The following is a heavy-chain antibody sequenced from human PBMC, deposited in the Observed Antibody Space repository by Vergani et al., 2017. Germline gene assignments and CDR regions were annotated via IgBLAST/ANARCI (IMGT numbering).Heavy chain of an antibody. J-gene: IGHJ4*02. Sequence: EVQLLESGGGLVQPGGSLRLSCAASGFTFSSYAMSWVRQAPGKGLEWVSAISGSGGSTYYADSVKGRFTISRDNSKNTLYLQMSSLRAEDTAVYYCVKDEGTAMATLTDWGQGTLVTVSS. CDR2: ISGSGGST. V-gene: IGHV3-23*01. CDR1: GFTFSSYA. CDR3: VKDEGTAMATLTD. D-gene: IGHD5-18*01.